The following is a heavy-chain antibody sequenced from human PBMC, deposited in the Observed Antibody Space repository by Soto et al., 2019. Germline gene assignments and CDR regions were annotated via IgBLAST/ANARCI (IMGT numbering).Heavy chain of an antibody. Sequence: QVQLVQSGAEVKKPGASVKVSCKASGYSFTSFGITWVRQAPGQGLEWMGWISAYNGNTNYAQNLQGRVIMTTDRSTNTAYMELRSLTSDDTAVYYCARDRGDTAMVTFNFWGQGTLVIVSS. J-gene: IGHJ4*02. CDR1: GYSFTSFG. V-gene: IGHV1-18*04. CDR3: ARDRGDTAMVTFNF. D-gene: IGHD5-18*01. CDR2: ISAYNGNT.